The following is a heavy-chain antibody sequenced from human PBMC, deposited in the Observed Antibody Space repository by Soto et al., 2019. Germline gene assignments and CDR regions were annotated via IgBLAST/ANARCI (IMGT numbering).Heavy chain of an antibody. CDR2: INQSGST. CDR1: EGSFSGYY. J-gene: IGHJ5*01. Sequence: PSETLSLTCAVYEGSFSGYYWSWIRQSPGRGLEWIGEINQSGSTRYNPSLKSRVTIAVDRSKNQFSLKLSSVTAADTAVYYCARGLRLRLRYLEYSYNFDSWGQGTPVTVSS. V-gene: IGHV4-34*01. CDR3: ARGLRLRLRYLEYSYNFDS. D-gene: IGHD3-3*01.